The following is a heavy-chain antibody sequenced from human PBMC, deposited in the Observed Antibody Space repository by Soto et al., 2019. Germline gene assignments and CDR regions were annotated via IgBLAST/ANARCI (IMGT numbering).Heavy chain of an antibody. V-gene: IGHV4-39*01. D-gene: IGHD1-26*01. CDR2: IYYSGST. CDR3: ARHTAALVGATYTPFDY. CDR1: GDSISSSNYY. J-gene: IGHJ4*02. Sequence: QLQLQESGPGLVKPSETLSLTCTVSGDSISSSNYYWGWIRQPPGKGLALIGSIYYSGSTYYNPSLKSRVTISVDTSKNQFSLKLTSVTAADTAVYYCARHTAALVGATYTPFDYCVQGNLVTVS.